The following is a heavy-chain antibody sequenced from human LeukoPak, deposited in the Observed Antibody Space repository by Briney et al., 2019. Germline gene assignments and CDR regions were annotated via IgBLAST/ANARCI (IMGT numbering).Heavy chain of an antibody. Sequence: AAVQVSCQVSGYTLTELSMHWVRPPPGKGRAWMGGFDPEDGETIYAQKFQGRVTMTDGTSTDTAYMELSSLRSEDTAVYYCATKDSSSWYGAYYYYMTCGAKGPRSLSP. J-gene: IGHJ6*03. V-gene: IGHV1-24*01. CDR2: FDPEDGET. CDR3: ATKDSSSWYGAYYYYMT. D-gene: IGHD6-13*01. CDR1: GYTLTELS.